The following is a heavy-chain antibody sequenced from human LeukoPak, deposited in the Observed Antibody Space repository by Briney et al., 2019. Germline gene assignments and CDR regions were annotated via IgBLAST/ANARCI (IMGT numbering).Heavy chain of an antibody. CDR2: IIPILGIA. Sequence: EASVKVSCKASGGTFSSYAISWVRQAPGQGLEWMGRIIPILGIANYAQKFQGRVTITADKSTSTAYMELSSLKASDTAMYYCARFSHSYGFGYWGQGTLVTVSS. D-gene: IGHD5-18*01. CDR1: GGTFSSYA. CDR3: ARFSHSYGFGY. J-gene: IGHJ4*02. V-gene: IGHV1-69*04.